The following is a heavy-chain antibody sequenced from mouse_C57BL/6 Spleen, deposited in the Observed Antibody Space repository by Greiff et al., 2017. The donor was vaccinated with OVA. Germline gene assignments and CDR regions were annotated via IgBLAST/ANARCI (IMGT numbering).Heavy chain of an antibody. Sequence: EVKVVESGGGLVKPPPPPTLSCAASGFTFSSYAMSWVRQTPEKRLEWVATISDGGSYTYYPDNVKGRFTISRDNAKNNLYLQMSHLKSEDTAMYYCARGDGYYDYFDYWGQGTTLTVSS. V-gene: IGHV5-4*03. CDR3: ARGDGYYDYFDY. D-gene: IGHD2-3*01. J-gene: IGHJ2*01. CDR1: GFTFSSYA. CDR2: ISDGGSYT.